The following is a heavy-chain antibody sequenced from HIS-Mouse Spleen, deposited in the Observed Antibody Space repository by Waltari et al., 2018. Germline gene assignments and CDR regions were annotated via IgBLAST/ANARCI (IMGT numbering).Heavy chain of an antibody. CDR3: AREIPYSSSWYDWYFDL. Sequence: QLQLQESGPGLGKPSETLSLTCTVSGGSISGSSYSWGWSRQPPGKGLEWIGSIYYSGSTYYNPSLKSRVTISVDTSKNQFSLKLSSVTAADTAVYYCAREIPYSSSWYDWYFDLWGRGTLVTVSS. V-gene: IGHV4-39*07. J-gene: IGHJ2*01. D-gene: IGHD6-13*01. CDR2: IYYSGST. CDR1: GGSISGSSYS.